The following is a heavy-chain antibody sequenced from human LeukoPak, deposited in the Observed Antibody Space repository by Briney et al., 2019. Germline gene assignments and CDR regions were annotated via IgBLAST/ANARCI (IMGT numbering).Heavy chain of an antibody. CDR1: GFPFSNYA. CDR2: ISYDGSNK. D-gene: IGHD3-10*01. CDR3: AISPRGDY. V-gene: IGHV3-30-3*01. J-gene: IGHJ4*02. Sequence: GGSLRLSCVASGFPFSNYAMSWVRQAPGKGLEWVAVISYDGSNKYYADSVKGRFTISRDNSKNTLYLQVNSLRAEDTAMYYCAISPRGDYWGQGTLVTVSS.